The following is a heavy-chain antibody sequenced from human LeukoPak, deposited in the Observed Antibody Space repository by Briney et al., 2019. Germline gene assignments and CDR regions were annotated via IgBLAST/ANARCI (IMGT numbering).Heavy chain of an antibody. Sequence: SETLSLTCTVSGGSISSYYWSWVRQPPGKGLEWIGYIYYSGSTNYNPSLKSRVTISVYTSKNQFSLKLSSVTAADTAVYYCARVGTYYRSLDSWGQGTLVTVSS. D-gene: IGHD3-10*01. CDR1: GGSISSYY. V-gene: IGHV4-59*13. J-gene: IGHJ4*02. CDR2: IYYSGST. CDR3: ARVGTYYRSLDS.